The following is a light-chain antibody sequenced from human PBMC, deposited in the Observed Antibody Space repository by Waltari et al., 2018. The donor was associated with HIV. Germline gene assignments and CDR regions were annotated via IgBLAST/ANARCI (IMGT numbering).Light chain of an antibody. J-gene: IGKJ1*01. Sequence: DIQMTQSPSIVSASVGDRVTITCRASQSISTWLAWYQQKPGKAPKLLIYKASSLKSGVPSRFSGSGSGTEFTLTISSLQPDDFATFYCQQYNSYPTFGQGTKVEIK. CDR1: QSISTW. CDR2: KAS. V-gene: IGKV1-5*03. CDR3: QQYNSYPT.